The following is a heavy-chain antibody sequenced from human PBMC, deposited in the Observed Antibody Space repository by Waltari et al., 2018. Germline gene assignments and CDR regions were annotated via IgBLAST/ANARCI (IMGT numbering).Heavy chain of an antibody. CDR3: ATYIGASVGTAAFDV. Sequence: QLQLQESGPRLVRPSETLSLICRVSVVSITSNRHYWALFRQSPGQGVEWNGTVSYSGTTNISPSLKSLVSVSRDTSKNQVSLILGSVTAADMAVYYCATYIGASVGTAAFDVWGQGTMVTVSS. D-gene: IGHD5-12*01. J-gene: IGHJ3*01. CDR2: VSYSGTT. V-gene: IGHV4-39*01. CDR1: VVSITSNRHY.